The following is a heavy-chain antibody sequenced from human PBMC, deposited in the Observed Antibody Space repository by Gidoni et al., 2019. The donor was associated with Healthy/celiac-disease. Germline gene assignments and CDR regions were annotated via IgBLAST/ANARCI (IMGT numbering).Heavy chain of an antibody. CDR2: IKQDGSEK. J-gene: IGHJ6*03. CDR1: GFTFSSSW. V-gene: IGHV3-7*03. CDR3: AREKSVAVAGGFYYYYYYYMDV. D-gene: IGHD6-19*01. Sequence: EVQLVESGGGLVQPGGSLRLSCAASGFTFSSSWRSWVRQAPGKGLEWVANIKQDGSEKYYVDSVKGRFTISRDNAKNSLYLQMNSLRAEDTAVYYCAREKSVAVAGGFYYYYYYYMDVWGKGTTVTVSS.